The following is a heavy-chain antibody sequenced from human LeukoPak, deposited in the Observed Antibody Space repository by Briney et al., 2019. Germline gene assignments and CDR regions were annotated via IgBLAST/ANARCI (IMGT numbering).Heavy chain of an antibody. Sequence: SVKVSCKASGGTSSSYAISWVRQAPGQGLEWMGGIIPIFGTANYAQKFQGRVTITTDESTSTAYMELSSLRSEDTAVYYCARGPQMATIVYYYYYYMDVWGKGTTVTVSS. CDR1: GGTSSSYA. V-gene: IGHV1-69*05. CDR3: ARGPQMATIVYYYYYYMDV. J-gene: IGHJ6*03. CDR2: IIPIFGTA. D-gene: IGHD5-24*01.